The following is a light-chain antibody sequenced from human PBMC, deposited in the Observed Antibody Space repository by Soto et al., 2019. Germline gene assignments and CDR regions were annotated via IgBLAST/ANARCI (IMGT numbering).Light chain of an antibody. CDR2: RNN. J-gene: IGLJ1*01. Sequence: QSVLTQPPSASGTPGQRVTISCSGSSSNFGSNYVYWYQQLPGTAPKLLIYRNNQRPSGVPDRFSGSKSGTSASLAISGLRSEDEADYYCAAWDDSLSALYVFGTGTKVTV. CDR1: SSNFGSNY. CDR3: AAWDDSLSALYV. V-gene: IGLV1-47*01.